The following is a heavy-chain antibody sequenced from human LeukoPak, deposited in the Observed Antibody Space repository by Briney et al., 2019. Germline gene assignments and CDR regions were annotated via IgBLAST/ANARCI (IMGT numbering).Heavy chain of an antibody. V-gene: IGHV1-18*01. CDR2: TSAYNGNT. CDR1: GYTFTSYG. D-gene: IGHD6-13*01. J-gene: IGHJ6*02. CDR3: ARDEEQQLVLYYYYYGMDV. Sequence: ASVKVSCKASGYTFTSYGISWVRQAPGQGLEWMGWTSAYNGNTNYAQKLQGRVTMTTDTSTSTAYMELRSLRSDDTAVYYCARDEEQQLVLYYYYYGMDVWGQGTTVTVSS.